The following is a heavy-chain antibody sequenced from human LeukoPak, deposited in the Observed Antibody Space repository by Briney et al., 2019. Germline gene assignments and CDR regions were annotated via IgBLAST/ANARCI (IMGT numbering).Heavy chain of an antibody. V-gene: IGHV4-34*01. CDR2: INHSGTT. CDR1: GGSFSGYH. J-gene: IGHJ5*02. Sequence: SGTLSLTCGVHGGSFSGYHWTWIRQRPGKGLEWIGDINHSGTTHYSPPLKSRVTMPVDKPNNHFSLNLHAVTAADTGVYYCARGFTTSSLWFDPWGQGILVTVSS. D-gene: IGHD6-6*01. CDR3: ARGFTTSSLWFDP.